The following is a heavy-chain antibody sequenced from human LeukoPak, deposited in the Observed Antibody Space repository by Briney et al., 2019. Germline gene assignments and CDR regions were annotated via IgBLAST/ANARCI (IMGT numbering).Heavy chain of an antibody. D-gene: IGHD3-10*01. V-gene: IGHV1-69*05. CDR3: AREITMVRGAGAGFDY. CDR2: IIPIFGTA. J-gene: IGHJ4*02. CDR1: GGTFSSYA. Sequence: SVKVSCKASGGTFSSYAISWVRQAPGQGLEWMGGIIPIFGTANYAQKFQGRVTITTDESTSTAYMELSSLRSEDTAVYYCAREITMVRGAGAGFDYWGQGALVTVSS.